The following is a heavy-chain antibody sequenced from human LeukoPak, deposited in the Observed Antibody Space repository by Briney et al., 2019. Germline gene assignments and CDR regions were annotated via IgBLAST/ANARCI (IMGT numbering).Heavy chain of an antibody. V-gene: IGHV1-69*06. J-gene: IGHJ3*02. Sequence: SVKVSCKASVGTFSSYASSWVRQAPGQGLEWMGRIIPIFGTANYAQKFQGRVTITADKSTSTAYMELSSLRSEDTAVYYCAATYVYNTSCYSDAFDIWGQGTMVTVSS. CDR2: IIPIFGTA. CDR1: VGTFSSYA. D-gene: IGHD3-22*01. CDR3: AATYVYNTSCYSDAFDI.